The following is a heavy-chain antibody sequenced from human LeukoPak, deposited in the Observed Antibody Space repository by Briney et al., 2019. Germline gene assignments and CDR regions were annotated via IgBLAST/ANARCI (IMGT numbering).Heavy chain of an antibody. J-gene: IGHJ4*02. CDR3: ARGDASGRPGICFDF. CDR2: FHDSEST. CDR1: GGSISNSY. Sequence: SETLSLTCTVSGGSISNSYWSWIRQPPGKGLEWIGFFHDSESTNYNPSLKSRVSISLDTSKHQVSLWLSSVTAADTAVYYCARGDASGRPGICFDFWGQGTLVTVSS. D-gene: IGHD1-26*01. V-gene: IGHV4-59*01.